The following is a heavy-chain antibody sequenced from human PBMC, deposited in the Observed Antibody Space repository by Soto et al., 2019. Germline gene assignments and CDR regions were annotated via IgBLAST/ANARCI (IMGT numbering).Heavy chain of an antibody. V-gene: IGHV3-7*02. CDR2: IKPDGSGK. D-gene: IGHD2-8*02. Sequence: VQLVESGGGLVQPGGSLRLSCSASGFTFSNYWMTWVRQAPGKGLEGVASIKPDGSGKYYVDSVKGRFTISRDNAKNSLYLKMNRLTVDDTAAYYCAKWTGGWCQGTLVTVSS. CDR3: AKWTGG. CDR1: GFTFSNYW. J-gene: IGHJ4*02.